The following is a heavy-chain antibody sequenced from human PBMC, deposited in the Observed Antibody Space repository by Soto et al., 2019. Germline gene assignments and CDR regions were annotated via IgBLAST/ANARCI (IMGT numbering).Heavy chain of an antibody. V-gene: IGHV5-10-1*01. D-gene: IGHD1-26*01. CDR2: VDPTDSYS. Sequence: GESLKISCKGSGYSFTNYWITWVRQMPGKGLEWLGRVDPTDSYSNYSPSFQGRVTISADKSISTAYLQWSSLKASDTAMYYCARHGGGSYDYWGQGTLVTVS. CDR3: ARHGGGSYDY. J-gene: IGHJ4*02. CDR1: GYSFTNYW.